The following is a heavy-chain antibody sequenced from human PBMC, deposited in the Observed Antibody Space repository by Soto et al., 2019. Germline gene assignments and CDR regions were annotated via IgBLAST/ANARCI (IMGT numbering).Heavy chain of an antibody. J-gene: IGHJ5*01. CDR2: IYYSGSP. CDR3: ARDYYDSSGYSHWGPIFDF. D-gene: IGHD3-22*01. V-gene: IGHV4-30-4*01. Sequence: NPSETLSLTCTVSGGSISSGDYYWSWIRQPPGKGLEWIGYIYYSGSPYYNPSLKSRVIISVDTSKNQFSLKLTSVTAADTAVYYCARDYYDSSGYSHWGPIFDFWGQGTLVTVSS. CDR1: GGSISSGDYY.